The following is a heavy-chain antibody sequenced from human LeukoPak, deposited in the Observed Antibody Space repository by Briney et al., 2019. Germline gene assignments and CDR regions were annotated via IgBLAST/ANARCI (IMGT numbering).Heavy chain of an antibody. D-gene: IGHD4-17*01. Sequence: GRSLRLSCAASGFTFSSFAMHWVRQAPGKGLEYVSAISSNGGSTYYANSVKGRFTISRDNSKNTLYLQMGSLRAEDMAVYYCARGDYNDYWGQGTLVTVSS. J-gene: IGHJ4*02. V-gene: IGHV3-64*01. CDR3: ARGDYNDY. CDR2: ISSNGGST. CDR1: GFTFSSFA.